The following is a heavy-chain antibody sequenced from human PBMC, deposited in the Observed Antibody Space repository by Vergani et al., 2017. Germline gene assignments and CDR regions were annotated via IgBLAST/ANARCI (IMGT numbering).Heavy chain of an antibody. CDR1: GFTFSSYG. J-gene: IGHJ4*02. CDR2: IWYDGSNK. D-gene: IGHD6-13*01. V-gene: IGHV3-33*03. CDR3: GIALGY. Sequence: QVQLVESGGGVVQPGRSLRLSCAASGFTFSSYGMHWVRQAPGKGLEWVAVIWYDGSNKYYADSVKGRFTISRDNAKNSLYLQMNSLRAEDTAVYYCGIALGYWGQGTLVTVSS.